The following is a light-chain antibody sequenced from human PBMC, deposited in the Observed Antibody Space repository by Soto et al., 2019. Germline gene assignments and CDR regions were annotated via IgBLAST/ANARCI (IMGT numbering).Light chain of an antibody. J-gene: IGLJ2*01. V-gene: IGLV7-43*01. CDR3: LLYYGGAQV. CDR2: STS. CDR1: TGAVTSGYY. Sequence: QAVVTQEPSLTVSPGGPVTHTCASSTGAVTSGYYPNWFQQKPGQAPRALIYSTSNKNSWTPARFSGSLLGGKAALTLSGVQHEDEAEYYCLLYYGGAQVFGGGTKVTVL.